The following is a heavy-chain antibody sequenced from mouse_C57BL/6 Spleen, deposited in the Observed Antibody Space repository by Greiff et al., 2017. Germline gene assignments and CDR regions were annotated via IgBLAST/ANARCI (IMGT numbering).Heavy chain of an antibody. J-gene: IGHJ4*01. CDR2: IDPSDSYT. V-gene: IGHV1-50*01. CDR3: ARRKLYYDYDEGDYYAMDY. CDR1: GYTFTSYW. Sequence: QVQLQQPGAELVKPGASVKLSCKASGYTFTSYWMQWVKQRPGQGLEWIGEIDPSDSYTNYNQKFKGKATLTVDKSSSTAYMQLSSLTSEDSAVYYCARRKLYYDYDEGDYYAMDYWGQGTSVTVSS. D-gene: IGHD2-4*01.